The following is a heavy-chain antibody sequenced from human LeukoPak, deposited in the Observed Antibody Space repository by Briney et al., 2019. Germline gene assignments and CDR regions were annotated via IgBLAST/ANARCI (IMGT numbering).Heavy chain of an antibody. J-gene: IGHJ4*02. V-gene: IGHV3-53*05. Sequence: GGSLRLSCAASGFTVSSNYMSWVRQAPGKGLEWVSVIYSGGSTYYADPVKGRFTISRDNSKSTLYLQMNSLRGEDTAVYYCAKTKEQQLVRLAFDCWGQGTLVTVSS. D-gene: IGHD6-13*01. CDR2: IYSGGST. CDR1: GFTVSSNY. CDR3: AKTKEQQLVRLAFDC.